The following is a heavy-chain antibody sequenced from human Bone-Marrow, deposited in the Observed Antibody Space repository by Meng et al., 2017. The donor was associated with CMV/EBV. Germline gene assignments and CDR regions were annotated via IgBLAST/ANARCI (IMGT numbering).Heavy chain of an antibody. CDR2: LSYDGGHK. V-gene: IGHV3-30*04. D-gene: IGHD3-3*01. J-gene: IGHJ6*02. CDR1: EFTFSTYT. Sequence: GESLKISCAASEFTFSTYTMHWVRQAPGKGLEWVAILSYDGGHKECADSVQGRCTISRDNSKNTLYLQMNSLRAEDTAVYYCARLIYYDFWSGYHYGMDVWGQGTTVTVSS. CDR3: ARLIYYDFWSGYHYGMDV.